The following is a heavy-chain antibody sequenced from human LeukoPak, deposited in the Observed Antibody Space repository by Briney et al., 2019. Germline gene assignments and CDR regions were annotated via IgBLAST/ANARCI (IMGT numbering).Heavy chain of an antibody. J-gene: IGHJ4*02. D-gene: IGHD3-10*01. CDR2: IYYSGST. V-gene: IGHV4-59*01. CDR3: ARGGTYYGSGSYYNAPPDY. Sequence: PSETLSLTCTVSGGSISSYYWSWIRQPPGQGLQWIGYIYYSGSTNYNPSLKSRVTLSVDTSKNQFSLKLSSVTAADTAVYYCARGGTYYGSGSYYNAPPDYWGQGTLVTVSS. CDR1: GGSISSYY.